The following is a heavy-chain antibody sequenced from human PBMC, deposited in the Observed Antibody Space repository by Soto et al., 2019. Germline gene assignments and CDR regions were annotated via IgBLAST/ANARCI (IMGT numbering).Heavy chain of an antibody. CDR2: ISYDGSNK. CDR3: AKEAGDYAPIDY. V-gene: IGHV3-30*18. J-gene: IGHJ4*02. Sequence: GGSLRLSCAASGFTFSSYGMHWVRQAPGKGLEWVAVISYDGSNKYYADSVKGRFTISRDNSKNTLYLQMNSLRAEDTAVYYCAKEAGDYAPIDYWGQGTLVTVSS. CDR1: GFTFSSYG. D-gene: IGHD4-17*01.